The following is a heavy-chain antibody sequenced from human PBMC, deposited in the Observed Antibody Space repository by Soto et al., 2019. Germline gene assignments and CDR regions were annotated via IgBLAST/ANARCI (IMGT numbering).Heavy chain of an antibody. V-gene: IGHV3-23*01. CDR2: ISGSGGST. CDR3: AKDLLKHYDFWSGYYKLDY. CDR1: GFTFSSYA. Sequence: GGSLRLSCAASGFTFSSYAMSWVRQAPGKGLEWVSAISGSGGSTYYADSVKGRFTISRDNSKNTLYLQMDSLRAEDTAVYYCAKDLLKHYDFWSGYYKLDYWGQGTLVTVSS. J-gene: IGHJ4*02. D-gene: IGHD3-3*01.